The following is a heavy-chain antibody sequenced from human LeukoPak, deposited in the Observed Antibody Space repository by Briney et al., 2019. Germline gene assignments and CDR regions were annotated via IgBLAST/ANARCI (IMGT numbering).Heavy chain of an antibody. V-gene: IGHV3-33*01. J-gene: IGHJ4*02. D-gene: IGHD7-27*01. CDR1: GFTFGSYG. Sequence: GGSLRLSCITSGFTFGSYGMHWVRQAPGKGLEWVAVTWFDGSHKKYADSVKGRFTISRDNSNNTVSLQMNSRRAEDTAVYYCARDPSPDPLNWGSTGTSAYFDYWGQGTLVTVSS. CDR2: TWFDGSHK. CDR3: ARDPSPDPLNWGSTGTSAYFDY.